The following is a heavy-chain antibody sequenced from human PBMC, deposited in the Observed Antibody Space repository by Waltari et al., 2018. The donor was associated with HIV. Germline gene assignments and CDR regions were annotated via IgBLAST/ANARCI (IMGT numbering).Heavy chain of an antibody. CDR1: GFTFSDHY. Sequence: EVQLVESGGGWVQPGGSLRLSCAASGFTFSDHYLDWVRQAAGKGLEWIARSRNKANSFSTEYAASVKGRFSLSRDESKNSLYLQMNSLKAEDTAVYFCTRSVTSVGNFDYWGQGTLVTVSS. CDR2: SRNKANSFST. V-gene: IGHV3-72*01. CDR3: TRSVTSVGNFDY. D-gene: IGHD4-17*01. J-gene: IGHJ4*02.